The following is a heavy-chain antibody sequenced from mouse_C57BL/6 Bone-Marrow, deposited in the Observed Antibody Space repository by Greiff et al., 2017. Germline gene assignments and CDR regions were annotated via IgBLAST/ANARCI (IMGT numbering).Heavy chain of an antibody. V-gene: IGHV5-6*01. J-gene: IGHJ2*01. CDR1: GFTFSSYG. CDR3: ARQGVYYFDY. CDR2: ISSGGSYP. Sequence: EVMLVESGGDLVKPGGSLKLSCAASGFTFSSYGLSWVRQTPDKRLEWVATISSGGSYPFYPESVKGRFTISRDNAKNTLYLQMSSLKSEDTAMYYCARQGVYYFDYWGQGTTLTVSS.